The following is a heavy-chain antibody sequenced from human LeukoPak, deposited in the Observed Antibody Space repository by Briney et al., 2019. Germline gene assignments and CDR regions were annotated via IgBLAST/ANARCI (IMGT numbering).Heavy chain of an antibody. V-gene: IGHV4-30-4*01. CDR3: ARRGYCSGDSCYTFDY. CDR2: IYYSGST. D-gene: IGHD2-15*01. CDR1: GGSVSSGYYY. J-gene: IGHJ4*02. Sequence: PSQTLSLTCTVSGGSVSSGYYYWSWIRQPPGKGLEWIGYIYYSGSTYYNPSLKSRVTISVDTSKNQFSLKLSSVTAADTAVYYCARRGYCSGDSCYTFDYWGQGTLVTVSS.